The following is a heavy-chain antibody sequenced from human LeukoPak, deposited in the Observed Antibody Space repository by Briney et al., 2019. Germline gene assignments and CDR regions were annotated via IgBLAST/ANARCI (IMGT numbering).Heavy chain of an antibody. CDR1: GFTVSSNY. Sequence: PGGSLRLSCAASGFTVSSNYMSWVRQASGKGLEWVSVIYSGGSTYYADSVKGRFTISRDNSKNTLYLQMNSLRAEDTAVYYCARVSVVPAAFDYWGQGTLVTVSS. CDR2: IYSGGST. V-gene: IGHV3-66*02. CDR3: ARVSVVPAAFDY. J-gene: IGHJ4*02. D-gene: IGHD2-2*01.